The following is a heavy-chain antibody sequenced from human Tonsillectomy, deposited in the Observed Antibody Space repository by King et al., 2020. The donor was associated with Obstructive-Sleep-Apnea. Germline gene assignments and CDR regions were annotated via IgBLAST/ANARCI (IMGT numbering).Heavy chain of an antibody. CDR2: IRKKANGYST. CDR1: GFMFSDHY. Sequence: VQLVESGGGLVQPGGSRRLSCAASGFMFSDHYMDWVRQAPGKGLEGVGRIRKKANGYSTEYAASVKGRFMITRDDSQASLHLQMNGLRTEDTAVYYCARVRTNYWYFDLWGRGTLVTISS. CDR3: ARVRTNYWYFDL. J-gene: IGHJ2*01. V-gene: IGHV3-72*01.